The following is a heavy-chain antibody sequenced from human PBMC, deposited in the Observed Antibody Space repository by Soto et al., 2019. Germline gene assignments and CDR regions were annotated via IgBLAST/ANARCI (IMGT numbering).Heavy chain of an antibody. D-gene: IGHD3-3*01. V-gene: IGHV1-18*01. CDR1: GYTSTNYG. CDR3: ARVDRVDFWSPGYYGMDV. Sequence: ASVKVSCKASGYTSTNYGMHWVRQAPGQRLEWMGWINAYNGNTKYAQKLQGRVTMTTDTSTSTAYMELRSLRSDDTAVYYCARVDRVDFWSPGYYGMDVWGQGTTVTVSS. CDR2: INAYNGNT. J-gene: IGHJ6*02.